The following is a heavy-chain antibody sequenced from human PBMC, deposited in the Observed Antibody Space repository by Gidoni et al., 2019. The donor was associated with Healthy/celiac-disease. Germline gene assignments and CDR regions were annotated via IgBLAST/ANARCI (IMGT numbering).Heavy chain of an antibody. J-gene: IGHJ2*01. CDR3: ARPYDSSGYPSYWYFDL. CDR1: GYSFTSYW. Sequence: EVQLVQSGAAVKKPGASLKISCKGSGYSFTSYWIGWVRQMPGKGLEWMGIIYPGDSDTRYSPSFQGQVTISADKFISTAYLQWSSLKASDTAMYYCARPYDSSGYPSYWYFDLWGRGTLVTVSS. V-gene: IGHV5-51*01. CDR2: IYPGDSDT. D-gene: IGHD3-22*01.